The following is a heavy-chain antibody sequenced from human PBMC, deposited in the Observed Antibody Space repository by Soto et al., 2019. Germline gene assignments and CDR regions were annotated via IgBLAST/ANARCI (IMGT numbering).Heavy chain of an antibody. CDR3: AADSSRYYYYYMDV. J-gene: IGHJ6*03. CDR1: GYTFTSYA. CDR2: INAGNGNT. Sequence: ASVKVSCKASGYTFTSYAMHWVRQAPGQRLEWMGWINAGNGNTKYSQKFQGRVTITRDTSASTAYMELSSLRSEDTAVYYCAADSSRYYYYYMDVWGKGTTVTVSS. V-gene: IGHV1-3*01. D-gene: IGHD6-13*01.